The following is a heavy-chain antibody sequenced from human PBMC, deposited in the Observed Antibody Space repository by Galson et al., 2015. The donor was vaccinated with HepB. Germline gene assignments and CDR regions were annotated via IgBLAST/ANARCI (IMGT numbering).Heavy chain of an antibody. CDR2: ITWSSNRA. D-gene: IGHD3-16*01. V-gene: IGHV3-9*02. Sequence: SLRLSCAASGSSPNDHAMYWIRQAPGQGLEWVSGITWSSNRAAYADSVRGRFTVSRDNTKNSLYLQMNSLRVEDTALYYCTKDVLPGGLDYWGQGSLVTVSS. J-gene: IGHJ4*02. CDR1: GSSPNDHA. CDR3: TKDVLPGGLDY.